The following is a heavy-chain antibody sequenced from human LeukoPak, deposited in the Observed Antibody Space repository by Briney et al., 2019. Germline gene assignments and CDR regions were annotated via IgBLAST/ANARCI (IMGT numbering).Heavy chain of an antibody. D-gene: IGHD6-13*01. Sequence: GRSLRLSCAASGFTFSSYAMHWVRQAPGKGLEWVAVISYDGSNKYYADSVKGRFTISRANSKNTLYLQMNSLRAEDTAVYYCARETLSSSWFHFDYWGQGTLVTVSS. J-gene: IGHJ4*02. V-gene: IGHV3-30*01. CDR1: GFTFSSYA. CDR2: ISYDGSNK. CDR3: ARETLSSSWFHFDY.